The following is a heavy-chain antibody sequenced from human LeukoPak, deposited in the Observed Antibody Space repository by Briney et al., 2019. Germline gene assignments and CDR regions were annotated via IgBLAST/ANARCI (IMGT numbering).Heavy chain of an antibody. V-gene: IGHV3-15*01. CDR2: IKSKTDGGTT. D-gene: IGHD1-26*01. CDR3: ATDQRWELPLNY. CDR1: GFTFSSYG. Sequence: GGSLRLSCVASGFTFSSYGMHWVRQAPGKGLEWVGRIKSKTDGGTTDYAAPVKGRFTISRDDSKDTLYLQMNSLKTEDTAVYYCATDQRWELPLNYWGQGTLVTVSS. J-gene: IGHJ4*02.